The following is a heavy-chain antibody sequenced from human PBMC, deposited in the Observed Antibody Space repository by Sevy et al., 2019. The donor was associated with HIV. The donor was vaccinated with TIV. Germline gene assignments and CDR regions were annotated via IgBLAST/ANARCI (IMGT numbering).Heavy chain of an antibody. J-gene: IGHJ4*02. V-gene: IGHV1-24*01. CDR3: ATTKDYYDSSGYPFDD. D-gene: IGHD3-22*01. CDR2: FDPEDGDPEDGET. CDR1: GYTLTQLS. Sequence: ASVKVSCTVSGYTLTQLSMHWVRQAPGKGPEWLGTFDPEDGDPEDGETVYAQKFQDRVIMTDDISTDTAYMELSSLTSDDTAVYYCATTKDYYDSSGYPFDDWGQGSLVTVSS.